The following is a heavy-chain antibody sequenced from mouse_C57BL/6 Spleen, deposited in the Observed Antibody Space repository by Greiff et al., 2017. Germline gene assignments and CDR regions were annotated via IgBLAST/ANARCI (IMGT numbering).Heavy chain of an antibody. CDR1: GYSITSGYY. D-gene: IGHD1-1*01. J-gene: IGHJ2*01. V-gene: IGHV3-6*01. CDR2: ISYDGSN. Sequence: EVQRVESGPGLVKPSQSLSLTCSVTGYSITSGYYWNWIRQFPGNKLEWMGYISYDGSNNYNPSLNNRISITRDTSKNQFFLKLNSVTTEDTATYYCARGGTVVASFDYWGQGTTLTVSS. CDR3: ARGGTVVASFDY.